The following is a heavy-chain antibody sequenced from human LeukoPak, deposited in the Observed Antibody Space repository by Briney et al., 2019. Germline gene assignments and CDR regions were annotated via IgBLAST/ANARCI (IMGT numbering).Heavy chain of an antibody. Sequence: PGGSLRLSCAASGFTFSSYSMNWVRQAPGKGLEWVSSLTISGSYIYYADSVKGRFTISRDNAKNSLYLQMNSLRAEDTAVYYCARFMTTLVYWGQGTLVTVSS. CDR3: ARFMTTLVY. D-gene: IGHD4-11*01. J-gene: IGHJ4*02. CDR1: GFTFSSYS. CDR2: LTISGSYI. V-gene: IGHV3-21*01.